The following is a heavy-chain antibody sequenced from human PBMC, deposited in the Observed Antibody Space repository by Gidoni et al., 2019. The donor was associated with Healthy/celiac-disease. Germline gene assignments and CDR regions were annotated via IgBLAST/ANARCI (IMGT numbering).Heavy chain of an antibody. J-gene: IGHJ3*02. Sequence: QVQLVESGGGVVQPGRSLRLSCAASGFTFSSYAMHWVRQAPGKGLEWVAGISYDGSNKYYADSVKGRFTISRDNSKNTLYLQMNSLRAEDTAVYYCARENYYDSSGYYYGGAYAFDIWGQGTMVTVSS. CDR1: GFTFSSYA. CDR2: ISYDGSNK. V-gene: IGHV3-30*01. D-gene: IGHD3-22*01. CDR3: ARENYYDSSGYYYGGAYAFDI.